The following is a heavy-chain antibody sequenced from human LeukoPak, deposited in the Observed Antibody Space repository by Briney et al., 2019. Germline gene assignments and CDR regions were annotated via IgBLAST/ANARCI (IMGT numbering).Heavy chain of an antibody. CDR3: ARRTSASSKIDY. CDR2: IYYSGSS. V-gene: IGHV4-39*01. J-gene: IGHJ4*02. CDR1: GGSISSSSYY. D-gene: IGHD3-10*01. Sequence: SETLSLTCTVSGGSISSSSYYWAWIRQPSGKGLEWIGNIYYSGSSYYNPSLKSRVTISVDTSKNQFSLRLSSVTAADTAVYYCARRTSASSKIDYWGQGTLVTVSS.